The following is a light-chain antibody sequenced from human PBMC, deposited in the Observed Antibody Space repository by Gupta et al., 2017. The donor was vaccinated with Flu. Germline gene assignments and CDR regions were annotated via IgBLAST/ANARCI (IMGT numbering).Light chain of an antibody. CDR3: GTWDSSLSTVV. V-gene: IGLV1-51*02. Sequence: KVTISCSGSSSNIGNNYVSWYQQFPGTAPNLLIYENDRRPSGVPDRFSGSKSGTSATLDITGLQTGDEADYYCGTWDSSLSTVVFGGGTKLTVL. J-gene: IGLJ3*02. CDR2: END. CDR1: SSNIGNNY.